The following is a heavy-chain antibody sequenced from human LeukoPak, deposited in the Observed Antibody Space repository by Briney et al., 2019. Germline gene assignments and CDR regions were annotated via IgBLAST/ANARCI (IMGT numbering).Heavy chain of an antibody. D-gene: IGHD3-3*01. CDR2: ISGGGATT. Sequence: PGGSLRLSCAASGFTFSNYAMGWLRQAPGKGLEWVSTISGGGATTYYADSVRRRFTVSRDNSKNTLYLQMSSTSAEDTAFYYCAKDGVGPSNINYFDYGAQGTRVSVSS. J-gene: IGHJ4*02. CDR1: GFTFSNYA. CDR3: AKDGVGPSNINYFDY. V-gene: IGHV3-23*01.